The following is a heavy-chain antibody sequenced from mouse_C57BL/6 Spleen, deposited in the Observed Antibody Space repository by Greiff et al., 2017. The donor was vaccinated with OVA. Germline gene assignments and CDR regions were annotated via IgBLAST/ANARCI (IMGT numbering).Heavy chain of an antibody. V-gene: IGHV3-6*01. CDR3: ASWGGAY. Sequence: ESGPGLVKPSQSLSLTCSVTGYSITSGYYWNWIRQFPGNKLEWMGYISYDGSNNYNPSLKNRISITRDTSKNQFFLKLNSVTTEDTATYYCASWGGAYWGQGTLVTVSA. CDR1: GYSITSGYY. J-gene: IGHJ3*01. CDR2: ISYDGSN. D-gene: IGHD4-1*01.